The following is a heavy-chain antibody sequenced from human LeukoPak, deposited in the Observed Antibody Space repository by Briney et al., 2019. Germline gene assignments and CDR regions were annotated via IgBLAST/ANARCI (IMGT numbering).Heavy chain of an antibody. CDR2: MNPNSGNT. V-gene: IGHV1-8*01. J-gene: IGHJ6*03. CDR1: GYTFTSYD. CDR3: ARGKSGRHCSGGSCYVDYYYMDV. D-gene: IGHD2-15*01. Sequence: ASVKVSCKASGYTFTSYDINWVRQATGQGLEWMGWMNPNSGNTGYAQKFQGRVTMTRNTSKSTAYMELSSLRSEDTAVYYCARGKSGRHCSGGSCYVDYYYMDVWGKGTTVTVSS.